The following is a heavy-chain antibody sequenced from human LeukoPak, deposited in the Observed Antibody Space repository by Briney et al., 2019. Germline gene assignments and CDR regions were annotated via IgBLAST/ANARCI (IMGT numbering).Heavy chain of an antibody. Sequence: GGSLRLSCAASGFTFSSHAMTWVRQAPGKGLEWVANIKQDGSEKYYVDSVKGRFTISRDNAKNSLYLQMNSLRAEDTAVYYCARSPAEVVVDDAFDIWGQGTMVTVSS. CDR1: GFTFSSHA. J-gene: IGHJ3*02. D-gene: IGHD3-22*01. CDR3: ARSPAEVVVDDAFDI. CDR2: IKQDGSEK. V-gene: IGHV3-7*01.